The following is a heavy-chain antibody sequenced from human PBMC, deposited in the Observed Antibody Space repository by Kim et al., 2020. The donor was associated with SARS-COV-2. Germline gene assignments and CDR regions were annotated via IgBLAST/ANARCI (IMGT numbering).Heavy chain of an antibody. CDR2: IRSKAYGGTT. V-gene: IGHV3-49*04. Sequence: GGSLRLSCTASGFTFGDYAMSWVRQAPGKGLEWVGFIRSKAYGGTTEYAASVKGRFTISRDDSKSIAYLQMNSLKTEDTAVYYCTRVIGWRWNYRFGYWGQGTLVTVSS. CDR1: GFTFGDYA. J-gene: IGHJ4*02. D-gene: IGHD1-7*01. CDR3: TRVIGWRWNYRFGY.